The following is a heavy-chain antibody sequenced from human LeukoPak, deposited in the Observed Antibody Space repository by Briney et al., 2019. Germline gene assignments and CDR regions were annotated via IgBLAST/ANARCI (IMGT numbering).Heavy chain of an antibody. CDR3: ARGTPKVYYYYYMDV. V-gene: IGHV4-59*10. CDR1: GGSFSGYY. D-gene: IGHD2-15*01. J-gene: IGHJ6*03. CDR2: IYTSGST. Sequence: PSETLSLTCAVYGGSFSGYYWSWIRQPAGKGLEWIGRIYTSGSTNYNPSLKSRVTISVDTSKNQFSLKLSSVTAADTAVYYCARGTPKVYYYYYMDVWGKGTTVTVSS.